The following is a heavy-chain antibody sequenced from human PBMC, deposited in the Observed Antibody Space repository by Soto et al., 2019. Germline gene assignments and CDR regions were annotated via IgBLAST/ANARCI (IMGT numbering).Heavy chain of an antibody. CDR2: IIPILGIA. Sequence: QVQLVQSGAEVKKPGSSVKVSCKASGGTFSSYTISWVRQAPGQGLEWMGRIIPILGIANYAQKVQGRVTLTADKSTSPAYMELSSLRSEDTAVYYCAREWCSSTICQSLYYYYGMDVWGQGTTVTVSS. CDR1: GGTFSSYT. J-gene: IGHJ6*02. D-gene: IGHD2-2*01. CDR3: AREWCSSTICQSLYYYYGMDV. V-gene: IGHV1-69*08.